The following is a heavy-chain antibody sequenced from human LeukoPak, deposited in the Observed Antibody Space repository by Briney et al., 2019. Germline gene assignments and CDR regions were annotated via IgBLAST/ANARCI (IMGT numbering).Heavy chain of an antibody. CDR1: GFTFSSYE. V-gene: IGHV3-48*03. Sequence: PGGSLRLSRAASGFTFSSYEMNWVRQAPGKGLEWVSYISSSGSTIYYADSVKGRFTISRDNAKNSLYLQMNSLRAEDTAVYYCARDHYYYDSSGYYTGDYYYYYGMDVWGQGTTVTVSS. J-gene: IGHJ6*02. CDR2: ISSSGSTI. D-gene: IGHD3-22*01. CDR3: ARDHYYYDSSGYYTGDYYYYYGMDV.